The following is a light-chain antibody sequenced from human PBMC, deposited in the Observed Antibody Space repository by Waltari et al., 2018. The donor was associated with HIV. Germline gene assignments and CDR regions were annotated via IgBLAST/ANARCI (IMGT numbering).Light chain of an antibody. Sequence: DIVIPKSPDSPVVSLGERATINCTTRQNVLYRSNNKSYLACYQQKPGQPPKLLTYWAFTRDSGVPDRFSGSGSGRDFTLTISSLQAEDVAVYYCQQYYSTPWTFGQGTKVEIK. J-gene: IGKJ1*01. V-gene: IGKV4-1*01. CDR2: WAF. CDR1: QNVLYRSNNKSY. CDR3: QQYYSTPWT.